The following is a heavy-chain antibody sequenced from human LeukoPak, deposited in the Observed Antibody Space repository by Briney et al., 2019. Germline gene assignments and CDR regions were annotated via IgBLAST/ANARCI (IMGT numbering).Heavy chain of an antibody. Sequence: GASVKVSCKASGYTFTSYYMHWVRQAPGQGLEWMGLINPTGGSTGYTQKFQGRVTMTRDMSTSTDYMELSSLRSEDTAMYYCARVSGYDWESFYDYWGQGSLVTVSS. V-gene: IGHV1-46*01. D-gene: IGHD5-12*01. CDR1: GYTFTSYY. J-gene: IGHJ4*02. CDR2: INPTGGST. CDR3: ARVSGYDWESFYDY.